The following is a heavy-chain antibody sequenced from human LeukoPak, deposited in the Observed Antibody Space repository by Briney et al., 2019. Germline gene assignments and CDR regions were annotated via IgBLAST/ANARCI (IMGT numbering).Heavy chain of an antibody. CDR3: ASEGLAVAGNFYY. J-gene: IGHJ4*02. Sequence: PSETLSLTCTVSGGSIGSRAYYWSWIRQPAGKGLEYIGRIYTDGSSNHNPSLKSRVSISIDTSRNQFSLKLRSVTAADTAVYYCASEGLAVAGNFYYWGQGALVTVSS. CDR2: IYTDGSS. V-gene: IGHV4-61*02. CDR1: GGSIGSRAYY. D-gene: IGHD6-19*01.